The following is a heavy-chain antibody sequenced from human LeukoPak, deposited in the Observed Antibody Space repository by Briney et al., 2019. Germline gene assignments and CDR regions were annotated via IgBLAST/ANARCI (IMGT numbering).Heavy chain of an antibody. CDR1: GYTFSDFS. Sequence: GGSLRLSCAASGYTFSDFSVNWVRQAPGKGLEWVSSISVRSNYRYYADSVRGRFTISRDDARDSLFLQMNSLRAEDTAVYFCVRLRRNNDRSGYYYYYDYWGKGTLVTVSS. CDR3: VRLRRNNDRSGYYYYYDY. V-gene: IGHV3-21*01. J-gene: IGHJ4*02. CDR2: ISVRSNYR. D-gene: IGHD3-22*01.